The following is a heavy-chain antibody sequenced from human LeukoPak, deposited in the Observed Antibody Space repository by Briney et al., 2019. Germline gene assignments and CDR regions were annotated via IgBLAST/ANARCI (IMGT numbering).Heavy chain of an antibody. D-gene: IGHD5-24*01. Sequence: ASVKVSFKASGYTFTSYYMHWVRQAPAQGLEWMGLISGYNGNTNYAQKCQGRVTMTTDTSTTTAYMDVRSLRSDDTAVNYCARVGHRDEDHFDYCGQGTLVTVSS. J-gene: IGHJ4*02. V-gene: IGHV1-18*04. CDR3: ARVGHRDEDHFDY. CDR2: ISGYNGNT. CDR1: GYTFTSYY.